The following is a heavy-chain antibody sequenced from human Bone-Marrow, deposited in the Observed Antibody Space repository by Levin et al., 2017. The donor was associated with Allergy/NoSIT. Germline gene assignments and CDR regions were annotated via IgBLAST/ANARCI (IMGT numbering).Heavy chain of an antibody. CDR2: ISGSGGNT. CDR3: AGYDTSAYHSPFDY. V-gene: IGHV3-23*01. J-gene: IGHJ4*02. Sequence: GGSLRLSCAASGFIFRNYAKNWVRQAPGKGLEWVSQISGSGGNTHYADSVKGRFTFSRDNSKNTLYLQMNSLRVEDTAVYYCAGYDTSAYHSPFDYWGQGTLVTVSS. CDR1: GFIFRNYA. D-gene: IGHD3-22*01.